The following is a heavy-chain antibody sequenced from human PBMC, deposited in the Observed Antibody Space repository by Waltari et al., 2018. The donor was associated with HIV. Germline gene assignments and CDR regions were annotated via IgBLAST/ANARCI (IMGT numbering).Heavy chain of an antibody. V-gene: IGHV3-53*02. CDR3: ARVRSIMGRFLGFDY. J-gene: IGHJ4*02. Sequence: EVQLVETGGGLIQPGGSLRLSCAAWGLPVGSNCMNWVRQAPGKGLEWVSVIYRSGDAYYADFVKGRFTISRDNSKNTLYLQMNSLRAEDTAVYYCARVRSIMGRFLGFDYWGQGTLVTVSS. CDR2: IYRSGDA. CDR1: GLPVGSNC. D-gene: IGHD3-3*02.